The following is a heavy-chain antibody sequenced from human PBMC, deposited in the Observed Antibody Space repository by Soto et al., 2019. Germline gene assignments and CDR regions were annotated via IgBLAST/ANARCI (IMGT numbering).Heavy chain of an antibody. CDR1: GYTFTGHH. J-gene: IGHJ5*02. CDR3: ARWVGASNWFDP. D-gene: IGHD1-26*01. V-gene: IGHV1-2*04. CDR2: INTNTGDT. Sequence: GASVKVSCKASGYTFTGHHVHWVRQAPGQGLEWMGWINTNTGDTNYAQKFQGWVTMTRDTSINTAYVQLSRLRSDDTAVYFCARWVGASNWFDPWGQGTLVTVSS.